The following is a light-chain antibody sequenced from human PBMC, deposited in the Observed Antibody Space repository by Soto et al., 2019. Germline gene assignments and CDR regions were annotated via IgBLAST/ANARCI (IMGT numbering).Light chain of an antibody. Sequence: QSALTQPPSVSGSPGQSVTISCTGTSSDVGSYNSVSWYQQHPGKVPKFVIYDVSKRPSGVPDRFSGSKSGNTASLTISGLQAEHEADYYCCSYAGSPYVFGTGTKVTVL. CDR2: DVS. J-gene: IGLJ1*01. CDR3: CSYAGSPYV. CDR1: SSDVGSYNS. V-gene: IGLV2-11*01.